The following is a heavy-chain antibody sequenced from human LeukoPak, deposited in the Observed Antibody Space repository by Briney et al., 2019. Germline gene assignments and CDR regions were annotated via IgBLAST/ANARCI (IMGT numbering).Heavy chain of an antibody. CDR1: GFTFSDYY. CDR2: ISSSGSTI. V-gene: IGHV3-11*01. D-gene: IGHD3-16*01. Sequence: GGSLRLSCAASGFTFSDYYMSWIRQAPGKGLEWVSYISSSGSTIYYADSVKGRFTISRDNAKNSRYLQMDSLRAEDTAVYDCARDRNWGMAFDSWGQGPLVTVSS. CDR3: ARDRNWGMAFDS. J-gene: IGHJ4*02.